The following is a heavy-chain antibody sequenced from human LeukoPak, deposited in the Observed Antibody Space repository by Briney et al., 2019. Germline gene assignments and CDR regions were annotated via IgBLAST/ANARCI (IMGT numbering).Heavy chain of an antibody. V-gene: IGHV1-69*04. D-gene: IGHD4-23*01. J-gene: IGHJ5*02. Sequence: VASVKVSCKASGGTFSSYTMSWVRQAPGQGLEWMGRIIPILGIANYAQKFQGRVTVTADKSTSTAYMELSSLRSEDTAVYYCARDPTVVTPVYGWFDPWGQGTLVTVSS. CDR3: ARDPTVVTPVYGWFDP. CDR2: IIPILGIA. CDR1: GGTFSSYT.